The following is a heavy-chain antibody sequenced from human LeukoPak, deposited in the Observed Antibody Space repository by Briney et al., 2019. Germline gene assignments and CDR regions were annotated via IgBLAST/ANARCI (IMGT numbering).Heavy chain of an antibody. CDR3: ARDESTRSSGYGPYYYYYMDV. Sequence: ASVKVSFKASGYTFTSYGISWVRQAPGQGLEWMGWISAYNGKTNYAQKLQGRVTMTTDTSTSTAYMELRSLRSDDTAVYYCARDESTRSSGYGPYYYYYMDVWGKGTTVTVSS. CDR1: GYTFTSYG. J-gene: IGHJ6*03. V-gene: IGHV1-18*01. D-gene: IGHD3-22*01. CDR2: ISAYNGKT.